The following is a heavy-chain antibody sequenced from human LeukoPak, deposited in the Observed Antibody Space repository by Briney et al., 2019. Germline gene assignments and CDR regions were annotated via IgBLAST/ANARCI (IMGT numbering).Heavy chain of an antibody. Sequence: PEGSLRLSCAASGFTFSSYWMHWVRQAPGKGLVWVSRINSDGSSTSYADSVKGRFTISRDNAKNTLYLQMNSLRAEDTAVYYCARDLGYCSSTSCTNWFDPWGQGTLVTVSS. CDR3: ARDLGYCSSTSCTNWFDP. J-gene: IGHJ5*02. CDR2: INSDGSST. V-gene: IGHV3-74*01. D-gene: IGHD2-2*01. CDR1: GFTFSSYW.